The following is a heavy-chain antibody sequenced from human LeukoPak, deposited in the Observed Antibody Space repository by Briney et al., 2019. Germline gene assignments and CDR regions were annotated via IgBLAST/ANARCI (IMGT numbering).Heavy chain of an antibody. J-gene: IGHJ4*02. CDR2: IYTSGST. CDR1: GGSISSGSYY. D-gene: IGHD4-17*01. V-gene: IGHV4-61*02. Sequence: KPSETLSLTCTVSGGSISSGSYYWSWIRQPAGKGLEWIGRIYTSGSTNYNPSLKSRVTMSVDTSKNQFSLKLSSVTAADTAVYYCARGRNYGDYDRVYFDYWGQGTLVTVSS. CDR3: ARGRNYGDYDRVYFDY.